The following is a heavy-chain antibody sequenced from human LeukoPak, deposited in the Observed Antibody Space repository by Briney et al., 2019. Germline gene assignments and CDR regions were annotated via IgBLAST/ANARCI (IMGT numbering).Heavy chain of an antibody. J-gene: IGHJ3*02. CDR1: GGSISNYY. CDR3: AGRLWRRDGYNLSAFDI. V-gene: IGHV4-59*01. Sequence: SETLSLTCTVSGGSISNYYWSWIRQPPGKGLEWIGYIYYSGSSNYNPSLRSRLTISVDTSKNQFSLKLSSVTAADTAVYYCAGRLWRRDGYNLSAFDIWGQGTMVTVSS. D-gene: IGHD5-24*01. CDR2: IYYSGSS.